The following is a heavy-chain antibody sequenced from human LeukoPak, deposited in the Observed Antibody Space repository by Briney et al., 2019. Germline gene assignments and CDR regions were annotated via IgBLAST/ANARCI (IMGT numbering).Heavy chain of an antibody. CDR1: GFTFTSSA. CDR3: AAGYYGSGNPRFGY. J-gene: IGHJ4*02. V-gene: IGHV1-58*02. Sequence: ASVKVSCKASGFTFTSSAMQWVRQARGQRLEWIGRIVVGSGNTNYAQKFQERVTITRDMSTSTAYMELSSLRSEDTAVYYCAAGYYGSGNPRFGYWGQGTLVTVSS. CDR2: IVVGSGNT. D-gene: IGHD3-10*01.